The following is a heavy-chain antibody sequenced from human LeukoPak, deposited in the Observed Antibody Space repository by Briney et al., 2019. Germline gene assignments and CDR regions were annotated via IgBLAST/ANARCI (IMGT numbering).Heavy chain of an antibody. J-gene: IGHJ6*02. Sequence: TGGSLRLSCAASGFTVSSNYMSWVRQAPGKGLEWVSVIYSGGSTYYADSVKGRFTISRDNSKNTLYLQMNSLRAEDTAVYYCARDPLLSYDSIAYGMDVWGQGTTVTVSS. CDR1: GFTVSSNY. D-gene: IGHD3-22*01. CDR2: IYSGGST. V-gene: IGHV3-66*01. CDR3: ARDPLLSYDSIAYGMDV.